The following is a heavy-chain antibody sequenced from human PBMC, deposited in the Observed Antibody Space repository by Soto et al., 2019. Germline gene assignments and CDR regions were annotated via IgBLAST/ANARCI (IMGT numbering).Heavy chain of an antibody. D-gene: IGHD3-22*01. Sequence: PGESLKISCKGSGYSFTSYWIAWVRQVPGKGLELMGVIYPGDSDIRYSPSFQGQVTISADKSISTAYLQWSSLKASDSAMYFCARHYYYYSSYYYPTNTKLPLDYWGRGTLVTVSS. CDR2: IYPGDSDI. J-gene: IGHJ4*02. V-gene: IGHV5-51*01. CDR3: ARHYYYYSSYYYPTNTKLPLDY. CDR1: GYSFTSYW.